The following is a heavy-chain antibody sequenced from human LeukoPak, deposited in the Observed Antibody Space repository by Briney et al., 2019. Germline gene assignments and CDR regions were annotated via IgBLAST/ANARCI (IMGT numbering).Heavy chain of an antibody. CDR3: ARLYYYPNWFDP. D-gene: IGHD3-22*01. CDR2: IYYSGST. CDR1: GGSISSYY. J-gene: IGHJ5*02. V-gene: IGHV4-59*01. Sequence: SETLSLTCTVSGGSISSYYWSWIRQPPGKGLEWIGYIYYSGSTNCNPSLKSRVTISVDTSKNQFSLKLSSVAAADTAVYYCARLYYYPNWFDPWGQGTLVTVSS.